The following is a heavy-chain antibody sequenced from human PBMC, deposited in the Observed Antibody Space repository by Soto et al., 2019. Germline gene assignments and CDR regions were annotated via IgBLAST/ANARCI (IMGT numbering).Heavy chain of an antibody. V-gene: IGHV3-30*18. CDR2: ISYDGSNK. Sequence: QVQLVESGEGVVQPGRSLRLSCAASGFTFSSYGMHWVRQAPGKGLEWVAVISYDGSNKYYADSVKGRFTISRDNSKNTLYLQMNSLRAEDTAVYYCAKDLGILRRGYFDYWGQGTLVTVSS. CDR3: AKDLGILRRGYFDY. CDR1: GFTFSSYG. J-gene: IGHJ4*02. D-gene: IGHD7-27*01.